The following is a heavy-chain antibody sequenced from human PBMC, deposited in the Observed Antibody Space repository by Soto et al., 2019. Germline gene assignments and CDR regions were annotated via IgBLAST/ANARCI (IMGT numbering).Heavy chain of an antibody. Sequence: SETLSLTCTVSGGSISSSSYYWGWIRQPPGKGLEWIGSIYYSGSTYYTPSLKSRVTISVDTSKNQFSLKLSSVTAADTAVYYCASHDYGDYVAFDIWGQGTRVTVPS. V-gene: IGHV4-39*01. J-gene: IGHJ3*02. CDR1: GGSISSSSYY. CDR3: ASHDYGDYVAFDI. D-gene: IGHD4-17*01. CDR2: IYYSGST.